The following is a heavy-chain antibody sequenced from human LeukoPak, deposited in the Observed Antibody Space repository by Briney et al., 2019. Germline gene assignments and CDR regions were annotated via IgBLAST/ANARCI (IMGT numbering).Heavy chain of an antibody. V-gene: IGHV3-33*06. Sequence: GRSLRLSCAASGFTFSSYGMHWVRQAPGKGLEWVAVISYDGSNKYYADSVKGRFTISRDNSKNTLYLQMNSLRDEDTAVYYCAKQRDYSSSWYDPNLDYWGQGTLVTVSS. CDR3: AKQRDYSSSWYDPNLDY. J-gene: IGHJ4*02. D-gene: IGHD6-13*01. CDR2: ISYDGSNK. CDR1: GFTFSSYG.